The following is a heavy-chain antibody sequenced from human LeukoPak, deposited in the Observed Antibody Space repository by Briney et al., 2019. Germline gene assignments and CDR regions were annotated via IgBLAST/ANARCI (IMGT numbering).Heavy chain of an antibody. D-gene: IGHD3-22*01. CDR3: ARDGHLYYYDSSGLVDY. CDR2: IKQDGSEK. Sequence: PGGSLRLSCAASGFTFSSYWMSWVRQAPGKGLEWVASIKQDGSEKYYVDSVKGRFTISRDNAKNSLYLQMNSLRAEDTAVYYCARDGHLYYYDSSGLVDYWGQGTLVTVSS. V-gene: IGHV3-7*01. CDR1: GFTFSSYW. J-gene: IGHJ4*02.